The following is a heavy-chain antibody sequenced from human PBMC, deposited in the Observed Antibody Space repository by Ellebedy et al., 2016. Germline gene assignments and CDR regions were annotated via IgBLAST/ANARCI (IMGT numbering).Heavy chain of an antibody. CDR3: ARDSPDTAMDFDY. V-gene: IGHV1-69*13. D-gene: IGHD5-18*01. CDR1: GGTFSSYA. Sequence: ASVKVSCKASGGTFSSYAISWVRQAPGQGLEWMGGIIPIFGTANYAQKFQGRVTITADESTSTAYMELRSLRSDDTAVYYCARDSPDTAMDFDYWGQGTLVTVSS. J-gene: IGHJ4*02. CDR2: IIPIFGTA.